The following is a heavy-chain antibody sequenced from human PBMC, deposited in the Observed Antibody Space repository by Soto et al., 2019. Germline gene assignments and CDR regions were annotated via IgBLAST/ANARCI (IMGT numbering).Heavy chain of an antibody. CDR2: ISGSGGST. CDR3: AKDVAVVATITNFFDY. CDR1: GFTFSSYA. J-gene: IGHJ4*02. Sequence: VGSLRLSCAASGFTFSSYAMSWVRQAPGKGLEWVSAISGSGGSTYYADSVKGRFTISRDNSKNTLYLQMNSLRAEDTAVYYCAKDVAVVATITNFFDYWGQGTLVTVSS. D-gene: IGHD5-12*01. V-gene: IGHV3-23*01.